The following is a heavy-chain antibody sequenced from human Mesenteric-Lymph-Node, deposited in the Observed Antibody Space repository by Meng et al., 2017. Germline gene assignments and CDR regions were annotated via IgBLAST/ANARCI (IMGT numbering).Heavy chain of an antibody. V-gene: IGHV3-30*04. CDR2: ISYDGSNK. D-gene: IGHD4-17*01. CDR3: ARAHGDYSGGFDY. CDR1: GFTFSSYA. Sequence: GGSLRLSCAASGFTFSSYAMHWVRQAPGKGLEWVAVISYDGSNKYYADSVKGRFTISRDNSKNTLYLQMNSLRAEDTAVYYCARAHGDYSGGFDYWGQG. J-gene: IGHJ4*02.